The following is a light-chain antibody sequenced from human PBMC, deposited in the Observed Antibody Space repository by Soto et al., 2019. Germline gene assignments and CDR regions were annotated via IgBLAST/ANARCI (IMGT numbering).Light chain of an antibody. J-gene: IGKJ3*01. CDR3: QQRSQPFT. CDR2: DAS. Sequence: EIVLTQSPATLSLSPGERATLSCRASQNIRTYLGWYQQKPGQAPRLLIYDASKRATGIPARFTGSGSGIDFTLTVSSLETEDFAVSYCQQRSQPFTFGPGTKVDMK. CDR1: QNIRTY. V-gene: IGKV3-11*01.